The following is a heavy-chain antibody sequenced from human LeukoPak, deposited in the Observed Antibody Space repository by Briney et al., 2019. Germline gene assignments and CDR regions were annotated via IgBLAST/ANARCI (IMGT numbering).Heavy chain of an antibody. CDR3: ASNVNYDSSGYGN. J-gene: IGHJ4*02. V-gene: IGHV3-21*01. Sequence: GSLRLSCAASGFTFSSYSMNWVRQAPGKGLEWVSSISSSSSYIYYADSVKGRFTISRDNAKNSLYLQMNSLRAEDTAVYYCASNVNYDSSGYGNWGQGTLVTVSS. D-gene: IGHD3-22*01. CDR2: ISSSSSYI. CDR1: GFTFSSYS.